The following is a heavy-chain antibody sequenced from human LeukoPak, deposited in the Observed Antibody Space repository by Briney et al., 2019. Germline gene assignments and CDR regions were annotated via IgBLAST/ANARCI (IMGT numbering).Heavy chain of an antibody. D-gene: IGHD5-18*01. CDR1: GYTFTSYD. CDR3: TSRYSYGYGEDY. CDR2: MNARKDNS. Sequence: ASVKVSCRASGYTFTSYDINWVRQATGQGLEWMGWMNARKDNSDYIEKFQGRLTMTRDTSISTAYMELSNLRSDDTAVYYCTSRYSYGYGEDYWGQGTLVTVSS. V-gene: IGHV1-8*01. J-gene: IGHJ4*02.